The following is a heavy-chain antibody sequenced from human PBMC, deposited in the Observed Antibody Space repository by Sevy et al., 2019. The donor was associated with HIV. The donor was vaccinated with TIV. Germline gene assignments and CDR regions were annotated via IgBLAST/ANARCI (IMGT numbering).Heavy chain of an antibody. V-gene: IGHV3-30-3*01. CDR1: GFTFSSYA. Sequence: GGSLRLSCAASGFTFSSYAMHWVHQAPGKGLEWVAVISYDGSNKYYADSVKGRFTISRDNSKNTLYLQMNSLRAEDTAVYYCARARGIQLWAFDYWGQGTLVTVSS. D-gene: IGHD5-18*01. CDR3: ARARGIQLWAFDY. J-gene: IGHJ4*02. CDR2: ISYDGSNK.